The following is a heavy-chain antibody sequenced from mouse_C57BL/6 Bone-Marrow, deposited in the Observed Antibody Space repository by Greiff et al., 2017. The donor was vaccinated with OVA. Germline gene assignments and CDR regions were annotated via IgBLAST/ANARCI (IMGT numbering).Heavy chain of an antibody. J-gene: IGHJ3*01. D-gene: IGHD3-3*01. CDR2: ISDGGSYT. CDR1: GFTFSSYA. CDR3: ARGGTRFAY. Sequence: DVHLVESGGGLVKPGGSLKLSCAASGFTFSSYAMSWVRQTPEKRLEWVATISDGGSYTYYPDNVKGRFTISRDNAKNNLYLQMSHLKSEDTAMYYCARGGTRFAYWGQGTLVTVSA. V-gene: IGHV5-4*01.